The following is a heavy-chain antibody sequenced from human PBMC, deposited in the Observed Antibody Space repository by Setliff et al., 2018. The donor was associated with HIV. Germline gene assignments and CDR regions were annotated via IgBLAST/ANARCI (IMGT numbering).Heavy chain of an antibody. CDR2: IHTSGST. Sequence: PSETLSLTCTVSGGSISSGSYYWSWIRQPAGKGLEWIGHIHTSGSTKYNPSLKSRVPISADTYKNQFSLNLSSVTAAETAVYYCARVGYHGSGRYSFDYWGQGTLVTVSS. V-gene: IGHV4-61*09. CDR3: ARVGYHGSGRYSFDY. J-gene: IGHJ4*02. CDR1: GGSISSGSYY. D-gene: IGHD3-10*01.